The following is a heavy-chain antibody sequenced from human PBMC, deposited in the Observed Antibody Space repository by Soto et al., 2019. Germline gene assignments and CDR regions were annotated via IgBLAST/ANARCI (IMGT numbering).Heavy chain of an antibody. V-gene: IGHV3-7*04. J-gene: IGHJ4*02. D-gene: IGHD3-10*01. CDR3: ARAIGADKEDY. Sequence: EVQLVESGGGLVQPGGSLRLSCAASGFTFSRYWMSWVRQAPGKGLEWVANIKEDGSERYYVDSVKGRFTISRDNAKNSLYLQMNRLRAEDTAVYYCARAIGADKEDYWGQGTLVTVSS. CDR2: IKEDGSER. CDR1: GFTFSRYW.